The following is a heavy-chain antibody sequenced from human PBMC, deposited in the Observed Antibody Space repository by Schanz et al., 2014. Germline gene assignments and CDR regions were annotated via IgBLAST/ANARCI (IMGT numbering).Heavy chain of an antibody. CDR2: ISSGSSYA. Sequence: ESGGGLVKPGGSLRLSCAASGFTFRDYYMSWIRQAPGKGLEWVSDISSGSSYANYADSVKGRFTISRDNAKNSLYLQMNSLRAEDTAVYYCARANYRRKINFDYWGRGTLVTVSS. J-gene: IGHJ4*02. CDR3: ARANYRRKINFDY. CDR1: GFTFRDYY. V-gene: IGHV3-11*06. D-gene: IGHD3-10*01.